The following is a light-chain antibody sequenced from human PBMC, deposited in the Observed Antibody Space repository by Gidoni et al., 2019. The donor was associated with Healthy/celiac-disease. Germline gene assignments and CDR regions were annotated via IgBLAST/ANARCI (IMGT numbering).Light chain of an antibody. CDR3: QQYGSSPGT. CDR1: QSVSSSY. Sequence: EIVLTQSPGTLSLSPGERATLSCRASQSVSSSYLAWYQQKPGQAPRLLIYGASSRATGIPDRFRGSGSGTDFTFTISRLEPEDFAVYYCQQYGSSPGTFGQGTKVEIK. V-gene: IGKV3-20*01. CDR2: GAS. J-gene: IGKJ1*01.